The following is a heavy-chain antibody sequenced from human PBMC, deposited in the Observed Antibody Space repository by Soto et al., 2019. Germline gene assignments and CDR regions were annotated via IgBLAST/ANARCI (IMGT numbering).Heavy chain of an antibody. CDR2: IVVGSGNT. D-gene: IGHD3-22*01. Sequence: GASVKVSCKASGFTFTSSAVQWVRQARGQRLEWIGWIVVGSGNTNYAQKFQERVTITRDMSTSIAYMELSSLRSEDTAVYYCAAARNYDSSGYYPMNDWGQGTLVTVSS. J-gene: IGHJ4*02. V-gene: IGHV1-58*01. CDR3: AAARNYDSSGYYPMND. CDR1: GFTFTSSA.